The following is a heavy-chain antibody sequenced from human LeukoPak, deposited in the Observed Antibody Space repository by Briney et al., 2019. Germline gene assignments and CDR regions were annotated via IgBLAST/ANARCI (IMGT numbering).Heavy chain of an antibody. D-gene: IGHD3-10*01. CDR1: GVSFSGYY. Sequence: SETLSLTCAVYGVSFSGYYWSWIRQPPGKGLEWIGEINHSGSTNYNPSLKSRVTISVDTSKNQFSLKLSSVTAADTAVYYCASTYGSGSQNWFDPRGQGTLVTVSS. J-gene: IGHJ5*02. CDR2: INHSGST. CDR3: ASTYGSGSQNWFDP. V-gene: IGHV4-34*01.